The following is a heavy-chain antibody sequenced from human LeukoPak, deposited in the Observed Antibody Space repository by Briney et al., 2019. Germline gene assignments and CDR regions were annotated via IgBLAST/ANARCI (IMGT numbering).Heavy chain of an antibody. CDR3: ATGRIHSQEVNGFDP. J-gene: IGHJ5*02. CDR1: GFSFSRYD. D-gene: IGHD2-21*01. V-gene: IGHV3-30*04. CDR2: ISDDGRIK. Sequence: GGSLRLSCVASGFSFSRYDMHWVRQAPGKGLEWVAVISDDGRIKIYGDSVKGRLTISRDNSKNTLYLQMNSLRGEDTAVYYCATGRIHSQEVNGFDPWGQGTLVTVSS.